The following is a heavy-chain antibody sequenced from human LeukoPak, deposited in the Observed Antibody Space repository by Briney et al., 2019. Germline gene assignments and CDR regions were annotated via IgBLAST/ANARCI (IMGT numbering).Heavy chain of an antibody. J-gene: IGHJ6*03. Sequence: SETLSLTCTVSGGSVSSHFWSWNRQPPGKGLEWIGYIYNSGITNYNPSLKSRVTMSVDTSKNQFSLMLRSVTAADTAVYYCARDHLPAGAPGYYMDVWGKGTTVTVSS. V-gene: IGHV4-59*02. CDR3: ARDHLPAGAPGYYMDV. CDR2: IYNSGIT. D-gene: IGHD4/OR15-4a*01. CDR1: GGSVSSHF.